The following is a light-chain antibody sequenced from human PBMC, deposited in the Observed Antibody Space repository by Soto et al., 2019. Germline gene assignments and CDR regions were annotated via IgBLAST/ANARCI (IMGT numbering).Light chain of an antibody. J-gene: IGLJ1*01. CDR3: QSYDTSLSGDV. CDR2: GNS. CDR1: NSNIGAGYD. V-gene: IGLV1-40*01. Sequence: QSVLTQPPSVSGAPGQRVTISCTGSNSNIGAGYDVHWYQQLPGTAPKLLIYGNSNRPSGVTDRFSGSKSGTSASLAITGLRPEDEAVYYCQSYDTSLSGDVFGTGTKLTVL.